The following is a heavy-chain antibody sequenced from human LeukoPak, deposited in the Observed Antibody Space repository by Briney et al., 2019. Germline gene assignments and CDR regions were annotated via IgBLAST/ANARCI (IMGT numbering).Heavy chain of an antibody. J-gene: IGHJ4*02. V-gene: IGHV3-66*01. CDR3: ARGRYFDWLLSHFDY. CDR1: GFTVSSNY. D-gene: IGHD3-9*01. CDR2: IYSGGST. Sequence: GGSLRLSCAASGFTVSSNYMSWVRQAPGKGLEWVSVIYSGGSTYYADSVKGRFTISRDNSKNTLYLQMNSLRAEDTAVYYCARGRYFDWLLSHFDYWGQGTLVTVSS.